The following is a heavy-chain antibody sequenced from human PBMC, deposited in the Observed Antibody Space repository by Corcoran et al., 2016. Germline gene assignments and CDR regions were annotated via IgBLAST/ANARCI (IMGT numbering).Heavy chain of an antibody. CDR3: ARHMPGPFDI. CDR1: GGSINNYY. CDR2: IHSGGTT. Sequence: QVQLQESGPGLVTPSETLSLTCTVSGGSINNYYWSWIRQPPGKGLEWIVYIHSGGTTKYNPSLNSRVTISVDTSKNPFFLELRSVTAADTAVYYCARHMPGPFDIWGQGTVVTVSS. V-gene: IGHV4-59*01. D-gene: IGHD2-2*01. J-gene: IGHJ3*02.